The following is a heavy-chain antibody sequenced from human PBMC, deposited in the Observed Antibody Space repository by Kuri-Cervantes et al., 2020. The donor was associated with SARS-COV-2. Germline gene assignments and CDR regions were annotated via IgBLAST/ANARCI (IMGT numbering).Heavy chain of an antibody. CDR2: ISGSGGST. V-gene: IGHV3-23*01. J-gene: IGHJ4*02. Sequence: GGSLRLSCAASGFTVSSNYMSWVRQAPGKGLEWVSAISGSGGSTYYADSVKGWFTISRDNSKNTLYLQMNGLRAEDTAVYYCAKRMNDYGDMRDYWGQGTLVTVSS. D-gene: IGHD4-17*01. CDR1: GFTVSSNY. CDR3: AKRMNDYGDMRDY.